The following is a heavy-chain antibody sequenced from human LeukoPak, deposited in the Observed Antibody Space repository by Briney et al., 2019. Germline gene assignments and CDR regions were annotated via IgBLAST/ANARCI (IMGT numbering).Heavy chain of an antibody. CDR1: GGSISSSSYY. Sequence: SETLSLTCTVSGGSISSSSYYWGWLRQPPGKGLEWIGSIYYSGSTYYNPSLKSRVTISVDTSKNQFSLKLSSVTAADTAVYYCASRLGYCSGGSCRRGAFDIWGQGTMVTVSS. D-gene: IGHD2-15*01. J-gene: IGHJ3*02. CDR3: ASRLGYCSGGSCRRGAFDI. CDR2: IYYSGST. V-gene: IGHV4-39*07.